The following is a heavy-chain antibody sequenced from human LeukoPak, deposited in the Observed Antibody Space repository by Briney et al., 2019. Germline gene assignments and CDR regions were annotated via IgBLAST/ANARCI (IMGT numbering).Heavy chain of an antibody. J-gene: IGHJ5*02. CDR1: GFTFSSYS. CDR3: ARGRVLDPPNWFDP. CDR2: ISSSSSTI. Sequence: GGSLRLSCAASGFTFSSYSMNWVRQAPGKGLEWVSYISSSSSTIYYADSVKGRFTISRDNAKNSLYLQINSLRAEDTAVYYCARGRVLDPPNWFDPWGQGTLVTVSS. V-gene: IGHV3-48*01. D-gene: IGHD3-10*01.